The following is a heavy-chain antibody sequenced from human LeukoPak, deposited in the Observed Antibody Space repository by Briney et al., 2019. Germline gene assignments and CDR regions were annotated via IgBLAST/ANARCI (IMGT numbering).Heavy chain of an antibody. Sequence: GGSLRLSCAASGFTFSSYALSWVRQAPGKGLEWVSGIGAGGSTYYADSVKGRFIISRDNSKNRLYLQMNSLRAEDTAIYYCARTYYYDSSGAYYFDYWGQGTLVTVSS. CDR1: GFTFSSYA. J-gene: IGHJ4*02. D-gene: IGHD3-22*01. CDR3: ARTYYYDSSGAYYFDY. CDR2: IGAGGST. V-gene: IGHV3-23*01.